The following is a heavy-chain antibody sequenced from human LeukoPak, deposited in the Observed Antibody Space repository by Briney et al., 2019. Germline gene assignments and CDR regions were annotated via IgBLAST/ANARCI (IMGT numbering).Heavy chain of an antibody. D-gene: IGHD5/OR15-5a*01. Sequence: GGSLRLSCAASGFTFSTYAMIWVRQAPGKGLEWVSVISGNGGGTYFADSVKGRFTISRGNSKNTLYLQMNSLSAEDTAIYYCAKGGSVTAPDDAFGIWGQGTMVTVSS. CDR1: GFTFSTYA. J-gene: IGHJ3*02. V-gene: IGHV3-23*01. CDR3: AKGGSVTAPDDAFGI. CDR2: ISGNGGGT.